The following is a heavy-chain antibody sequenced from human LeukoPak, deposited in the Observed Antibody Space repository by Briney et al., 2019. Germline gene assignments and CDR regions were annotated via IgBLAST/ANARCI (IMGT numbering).Heavy chain of an antibody. CDR2: ISWNSDSI. V-gene: IGHV3-9*01. CDR3: ARDLNYDWFDP. D-gene: IGHD4-11*01. CDR1: GFTFDDYA. J-gene: IGHJ5*02. Sequence: GGSLRLSCAASGFTFDDYAMHWVRQAPGKGLEWVSGISWNSDSIGYADSVKGRFTISRDNAKNSLYLQMNSLRAEDTAVYYCARDLNYDWFDPWGQGTLVTVSS.